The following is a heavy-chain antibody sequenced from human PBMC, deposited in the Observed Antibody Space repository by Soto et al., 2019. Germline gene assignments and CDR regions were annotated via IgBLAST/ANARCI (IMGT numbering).Heavy chain of an antibody. J-gene: IGHJ3*02. CDR3: AMGGLSGYCSSTSCYDAFDI. CDR2: IIPIFGTA. Sequence: QVPLVQSGAEVKKPGSSVKVSCKASGGTFSSYAISWVRQAPGQGLEWMGGIIPIFGTANYAQKFQGRVTITADESTSTAYMELSSLRSEDTAVYYCAMGGLSGYCSSTSCYDAFDIWGQGTMVTVSS. D-gene: IGHD2-2*01. CDR1: GGTFSSYA. V-gene: IGHV1-69*01.